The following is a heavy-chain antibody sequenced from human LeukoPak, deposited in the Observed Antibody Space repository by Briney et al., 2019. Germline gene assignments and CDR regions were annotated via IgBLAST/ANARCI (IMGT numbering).Heavy chain of an antibody. CDR2: INPNSGGT. V-gene: IGHV1-2*02. CDR3: ARGRSWGNWFDP. J-gene: IGHJ5*02. Sequence: ASVKVSCKASGYTFTGYYMHWVRQAPGQGLEWMGWINPNSGGTNYAQKFQGRVTMTRDTSISTAYMELSSLRSEDTAVYYCARGRSWGNWFDPWGQGTLVTVSS. D-gene: IGHD6-13*01. CDR1: GYTFTGYY.